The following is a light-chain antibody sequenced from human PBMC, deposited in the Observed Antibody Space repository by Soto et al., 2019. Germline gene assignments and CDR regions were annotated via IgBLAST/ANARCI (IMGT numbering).Light chain of an antibody. CDR3: QQSYSSWT. V-gene: IGKV1-39*01. Sequence: DIQMTHSPSSLAASVGCRCNITCRASQSIGNHLNWYRQKPGKPPDLLIYAASSLHSGVPSSLSGSASGTDFTLTISSLQPEYFATFYCQQSYSSWTFGHGTKVDIK. CDR2: AAS. CDR1: QSIGNH. J-gene: IGKJ1*01.